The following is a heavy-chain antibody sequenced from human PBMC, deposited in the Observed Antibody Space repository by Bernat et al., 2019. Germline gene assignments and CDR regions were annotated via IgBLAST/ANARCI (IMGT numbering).Heavy chain of an antibody. CDR1: GGSFSGYY. J-gene: IGHJ4*02. V-gene: IGHV4-34*01. Sequence: QVQLQQWGAGLLKPSETLSLTCAVYGGSFSGYYWSWIRQPPGKGLEWIGEINHSGSTNYNPSLKSRVTISVDTSKNQFSLKLSFVTAADTAVYYCARGLRWPQYYFDYWGQGTLVTVSS. CDR2: INHSGST. CDR3: ARGLRWPQYYFDY. D-gene: IGHD4-23*01.